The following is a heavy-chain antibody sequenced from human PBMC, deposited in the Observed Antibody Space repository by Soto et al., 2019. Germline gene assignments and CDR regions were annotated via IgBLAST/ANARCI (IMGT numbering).Heavy chain of an antibody. J-gene: IGHJ6*02. D-gene: IGHD3-3*01. Sequence: GASVKVSCKASGDSLTKYYIQRLRQAPGQGREWMGMINPNGATTTYAQKLVGRVSMTRDTSTGTVYMELRSLRSEDTALYYCARDHPSLSTHDFSSGYYYYGMDVWGQGTTVTVSS. CDR3: ARDHPSLSTHDFSSGYYYYGMDV. CDR1: GDSLTKYY. CDR2: INPNGATT. V-gene: IGHV1-46*01.